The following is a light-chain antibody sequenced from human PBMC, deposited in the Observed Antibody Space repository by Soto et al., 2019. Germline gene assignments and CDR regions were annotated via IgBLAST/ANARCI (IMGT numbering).Light chain of an antibody. CDR3: QQFGSSPPWT. J-gene: IGKJ1*01. CDR1: QSLSRNY. CDR2: GAS. V-gene: IGKV3-20*01. Sequence: DIVLTQSPGTLSLSPGDRATLSCRASQSLSRNYFAWYQQYPGQAPRLLIFGASSRATGLPDRFIGSGSGTDFTLTISRLEPEDFAVYFCQQFGSSPPWTFGQGTKVEIK.